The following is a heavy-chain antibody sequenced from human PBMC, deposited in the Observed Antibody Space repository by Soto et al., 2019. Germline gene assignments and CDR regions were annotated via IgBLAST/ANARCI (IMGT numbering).Heavy chain of an antibody. Sequence: EVQVVESGGGLIQPGGSLRLFCAASGFTVSSYYMTWVRQAPGKGLQWVAVVYTGGNGNYADSVRGRITVSRDSSKNTVFLQVNSLRAEDTAVYYCARVWGWHFDLWGRGTLVTVSS. CDR3: ARVWGWHFDL. D-gene: IGHD7-27*01. J-gene: IGHJ2*01. CDR2: VYTGGNG. CDR1: GFTVSSYY. V-gene: IGHV3-53*02.